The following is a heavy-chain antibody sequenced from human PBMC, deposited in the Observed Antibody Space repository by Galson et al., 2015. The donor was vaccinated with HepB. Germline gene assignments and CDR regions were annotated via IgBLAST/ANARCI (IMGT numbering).Heavy chain of an antibody. V-gene: IGHV4-39*01. CDR1: GGSISNSNYF. D-gene: IGHD3-22*01. Sequence: VSGGSISNSNYFWGWIRPPPRKGLEWIGSLYYSGSTFYNPSLKSRVTISVDTSKNQFSLKLSSVTAADTTVYYCARQRRYYDGSGFYFDAFDIWGQGTMVTVSS. CDR2: LYYSGST. J-gene: IGHJ3*02. CDR3: ARQRRYYDGSGFYFDAFDI.